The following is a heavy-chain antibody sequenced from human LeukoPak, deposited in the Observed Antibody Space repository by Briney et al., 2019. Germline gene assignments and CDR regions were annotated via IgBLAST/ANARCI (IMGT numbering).Heavy chain of an antibody. Sequence: PGGSLRLSCAVSGFTFDDYGMSWVRQVPGKGLEWVSAISGSGGSTYYADSVKGRFTISRDNSKNTLYLQMNSLRAEDTALYYCAKGLERESRLDSWGQGTLVTVSS. CDR3: AKGLERESRLDS. CDR1: GFTFDDYG. V-gene: IGHV3-23*01. D-gene: IGHD1-1*01. CDR2: ISGSGGST. J-gene: IGHJ4*02.